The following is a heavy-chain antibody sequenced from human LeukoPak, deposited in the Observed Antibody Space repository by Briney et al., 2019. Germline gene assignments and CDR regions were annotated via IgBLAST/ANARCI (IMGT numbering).Heavy chain of an antibody. Sequence: ASVKVSCKASGYTLTSYGINWVRQATGQGLEWMGWMNPNSGNTGYAQKFQGRVTMTRNTSISTAYMELSSLRSEDTAVYYCARGGDIVVVPAAQFDYWGQGTLVTVSS. CDR3: ARGGDIVVVPAAQFDY. V-gene: IGHV1-8*01. J-gene: IGHJ4*02. D-gene: IGHD2-2*01. CDR1: GYTLTSYG. CDR2: MNPNSGNT.